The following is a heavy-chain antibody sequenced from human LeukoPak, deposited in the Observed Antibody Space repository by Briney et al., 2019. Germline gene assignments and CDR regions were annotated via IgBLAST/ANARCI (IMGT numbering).Heavy chain of an antibody. V-gene: IGHV4-34*01. D-gene: IGHD5-12*01. CDR2: INHSGST. J-gene: IGHJ4*02. CDR3: ARGLRWLRRGTGYYFDY. Sequence: TSETLSLTCAVYGGSFSDYYWSWIRQPPGKGLEWIGEINHSGSTNYNPSLKSRVTISVDTSKNQFSLKLSSVTAADTAVYYCARGLRWLRRGTGYYFDYWGQGTLVTVSS. CDR1: GGSFSDYY.